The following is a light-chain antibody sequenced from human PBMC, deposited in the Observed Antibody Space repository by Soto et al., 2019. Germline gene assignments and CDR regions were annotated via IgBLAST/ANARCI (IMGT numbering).Light chain of an antibody. CDR3: QQRSTWPLT. CDR1: QSIGIY. CDR2: EAS. Sequence: IVLKQSPATLSFSPGDRATLSCRASQSIGIYLAWYQQSPGQSPRLLIYEASNKATGVPAKFSGTGSGTDFTLTISSLESEDFGIYYCQQRSTWPLTFGGGTRVEI. J-gene: IGKJ4*01. V-gene: IGKV3-11*01.